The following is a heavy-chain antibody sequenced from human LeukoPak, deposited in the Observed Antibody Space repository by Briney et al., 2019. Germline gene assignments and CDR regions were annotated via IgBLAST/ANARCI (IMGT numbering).Heavy chain of an antibody. J-gene: IGHJ4*02. D-gene: IGHD6-13*01. Sequence: GSSVKVSCKASGGTFSSYAISWVRQAPGQGLEWMGGIIPIFGTANYAQKFQGRVTITADESTSTAYMELRSLRSDDTAVYYCARDTYSSSSYFDYWGQGTLVTVSS. CDR1: GGTFSSYA. CDR3: ARDTYSSSSYFDY. CDR2: IIPIFGTA. V-gene: IGHV1-69*01.